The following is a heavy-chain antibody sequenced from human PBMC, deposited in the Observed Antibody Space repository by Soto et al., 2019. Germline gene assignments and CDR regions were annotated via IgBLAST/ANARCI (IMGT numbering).Heavy chain of an antibody. CDR1: GFTFSSYA. Sequence: QVQLVESGGGVVQPGRSLRLSCAASGFTFSSYAMHWVRLAPGKGLEWVAVISYDGSNKYYADSVKGRFTISRDNSKNTLYLQMNSLRAEDTAVYYCAREVGGDCSGGSCYYFDYWGQGTLVTVSS. CDR3: AREVGGDCSGGSCYYFDY. CDR2: ISYDGSNK. V-gene: IGHV3-30-3*01. J-gene: IGHJ4*02. D-gene: IGHD2-15*01.